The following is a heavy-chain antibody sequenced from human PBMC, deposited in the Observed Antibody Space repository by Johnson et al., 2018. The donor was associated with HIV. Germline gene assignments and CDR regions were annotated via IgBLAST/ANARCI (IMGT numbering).Heavy chain of an antibody. CDR1: RFTFSSYA. CDR2: IWYDGSNK. V-gene: IGHV3-33*06. J-gene: IGHJ3*02. Sequence: QVQLVESGGGVVQPGRSLRLSCAASRFTFSSYAMHWVRQAPGKGLEWVAVIWYDGSNKYYADSVKGRFTISRDNSKNTLYLQMNSLRAEETAVYYCAKDFVTHGAFDIWGQGTMVTVSS. CDR3: AKDFVTHGAFDI. D-gene: IGHD2-21*01.